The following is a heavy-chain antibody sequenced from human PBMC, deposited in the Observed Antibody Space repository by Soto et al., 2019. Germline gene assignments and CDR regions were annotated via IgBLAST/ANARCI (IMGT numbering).Heavy chain of an antibody. CDR3: ARDRTAVTGYYYYGMDV. CDR2: VNPNNGDT. J-gene: IGHJ6*02. Sequence: QVQLVQSGAEVKKPGASVKVSCKASGYAFTDYYMHWVRQAPGQGLEWMGWVNPNNGDTNYAQKFQGRVTMTRDTSISTAFMELSRLRSDDTAVYYCARDRTAVTGYYYYGMDVWGQGTTVTVSS. V-gene: IGHV1-2*02. CDR1: GYAFTDYY. D-gene: IGHD6-19*01.